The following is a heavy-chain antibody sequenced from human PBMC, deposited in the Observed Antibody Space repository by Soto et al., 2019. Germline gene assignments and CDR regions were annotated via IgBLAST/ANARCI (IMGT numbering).Heavy chain of an antibody. V-gene: IGHV4-59*08. CDR2: IYYSGST. CDR3: ARRKQTVTTLYNYYYYYMDV. Sequence: SETLSLTCTVSGGSISSYYWSWIRQPPGKGLEWIGYIYYSGSTNYDPSLKSRVTISVDTSKNQFSLKLSSVTAADTAVYYCARRKQTVTTLYNYYYYYMDVWGKGTTVTVSS. CDR1: GGSISSYY. D-gene: IGHD4-4*01. J-gene: IGHJ6*03.